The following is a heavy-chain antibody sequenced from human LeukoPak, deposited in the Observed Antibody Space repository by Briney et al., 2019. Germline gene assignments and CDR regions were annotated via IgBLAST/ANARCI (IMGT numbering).Heavy chain of an antibody. V-gene: IGHV3-21*01. CDR2: ISSSSSYI. Sequence: GGSLRLSCAASGFTFSSYSMNWVRQAPGKGLEWVSSISSSSSYIYYADSVKGRFTISRDNAKDSLYLQMNSLRAEDTAVYYCARDLANQLDDYWGQGTLVTVSS. J-gene: IGHJ4*02. CDR3: ARDLANQLDDY. D-gene: IGHD2-2*01. CDR1: GFTFSSYS.